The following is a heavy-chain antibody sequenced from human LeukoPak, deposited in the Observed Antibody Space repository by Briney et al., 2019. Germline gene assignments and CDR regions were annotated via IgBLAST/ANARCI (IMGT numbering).Heavy chain of an antibody. D-gene: IGHD6-6*01. CDR3: ATTTIGSSSSYYFRY. CDR2: IYYSGTT. Sequence: SETLSLTCTISGGSITTYYWSWIRQPPGKGLEWIGYIYYSGTTDYNPALKSRVTLSVDTSKNQFSLTLTSVTAADTAMYYCATTTIGSSSSYYFRYWGPGALVTVSS. J-gene: IGHJ4*03. V-gene: IGHV4-59*01. CDR1: GGSITTYY.